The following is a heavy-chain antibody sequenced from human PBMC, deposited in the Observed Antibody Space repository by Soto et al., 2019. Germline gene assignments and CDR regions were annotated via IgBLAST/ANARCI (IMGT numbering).Heavy chain of an antibody. Sequence: EVQLVESGGGLVQPGGSLRLSCAASGFTFSSYWMSWVCQAPGKGLEWVANIKQDGSEKYYVDSVKGRFTISRDNAKNSLYLQMNSLRAEDTAVYYCAREEADSSADLIDPWGQGTLVTVSS. CDR3: AREEADSSADLIDP. V-gene: IGHV3-7*01. CDR1: GFTFSSYW. J-gene: IGHJ5*02. CDR2: IKQDGSEK. D-gene: IGHD6-19*01.